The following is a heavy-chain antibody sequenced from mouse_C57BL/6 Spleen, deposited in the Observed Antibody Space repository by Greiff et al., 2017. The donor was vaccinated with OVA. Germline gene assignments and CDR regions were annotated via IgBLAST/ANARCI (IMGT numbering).Heavy chain of an antibody. V-gene: IGHV1-9*01. J-gene: IGHJ1*03. CDR2: ILPGSGST. Sequence: QVQLQQSGAELMKPGASVKLSCKATGYTFTGYWIEWVKQRPGHGLEWIGEILPGSGSTNDNEKFKGKATFTADTSSNTAYMQLSSLTTEDSAIYYCARGGYFDVWGTGTTVTVSS. CDR1: GYTFTGYW. CDR3: ARGGYFDV.